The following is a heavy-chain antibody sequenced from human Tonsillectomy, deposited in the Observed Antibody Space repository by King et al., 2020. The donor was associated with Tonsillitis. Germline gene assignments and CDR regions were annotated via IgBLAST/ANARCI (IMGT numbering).Heavy chain of an antibody. V-gene: IGHV4-59*01. J-gene: IGHJ4*02. D-gene: IGHD6-19*01. Sequence: VQLQESGPGLVKPSETLSLTCTVSDGSISSYYWSWIRRPPGKGLEWIGYIYYTGSTNYNPSLKSRVTISVDTSKNQISLNLTSATAADTAVYYCARVPPVAGNKYYFDYWGQGTLVTVSS. CDR1: DGSISSYY. CDR3: ARVPPVAGNKYYFDY. CDR2: IYYTGST.